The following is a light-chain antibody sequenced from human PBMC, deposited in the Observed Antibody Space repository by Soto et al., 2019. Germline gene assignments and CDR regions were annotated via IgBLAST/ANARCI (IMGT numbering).Light chain of an antibody. V-gene: IGLV2-14*03. Sequence: QLVLTQPASVSGAPGQSITISCTGTSSDVGAYNYVAWYQHHPGKAPKLIIYDVYNRPSGVSNRFSASKSDKTASLTISGLQAEDEADYYCSSYTTSRTRVFGGGTKLTVL. CDR2: DVY. CDR1: SSDVGAYNY. CDR3: SSYTTSRTRV. J-gene: IGLJ3*02.